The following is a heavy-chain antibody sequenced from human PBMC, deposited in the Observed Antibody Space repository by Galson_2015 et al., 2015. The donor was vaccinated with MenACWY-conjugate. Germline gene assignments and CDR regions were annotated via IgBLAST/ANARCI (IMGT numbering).Heavy chain of an antibody. CDR1: GGSASSSGYY. D-gene: IGHD2/OR15-2a*01. V-gene: IGHV4-61*08. Sequence: ETLSLTCTVSGGSASSSGYYWTWIRQPPGKGLEWIGLIYDSGTTKYNPSLKGRVTISLDTSKNQVSLKLGSVTAADTAVYYCAREFSYWGQGTLVTVSS. CDR3: AREFSY. J-gene: IGHJ4*02. CDR2: IYDSGTT.